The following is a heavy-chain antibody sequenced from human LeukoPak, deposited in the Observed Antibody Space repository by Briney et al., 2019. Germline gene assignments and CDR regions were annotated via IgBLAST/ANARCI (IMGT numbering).Heavy chain of an antibody. J-gene: IGHJ4*02. D-gene: IGHD5-24*01. V-gene: IGHV1-69*01. CDR1: GGTFSSYA. CDR2: IIPIFGTA. Sequence: SVKVSCKASGGTFSSYAISWVRQAPGQGLEWMGGIIPIFGTANYAQKFQGRVTTTADESTSTAYMELSSLRSEDTAVYYCARGDGYRALVVDWGQGTLVTVSS. CDR3: ARGDGYRALVVD.